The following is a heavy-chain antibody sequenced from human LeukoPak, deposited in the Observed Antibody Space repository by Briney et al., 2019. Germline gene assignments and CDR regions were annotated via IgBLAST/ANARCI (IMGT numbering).Heavy chain of an antibody. D-gene: IGHD3-10*01. CDR1: GFTFSSYC. J-gene: IGHJ6*03. V-gene: IGHV3-21*01. CDR2: ISSSSSYI. Sequence: GGSLRLSCAASGFTFSSYCMNWVRQAPGKGLEWVSFISSSSSYIYYADSVKGRFTISRDNAKNSLYLQMNSLRAEDTAVYYCARRGKWFGELLWNYYYYYMDVWGKGTTVTISS. CDR3: ARRGKWFGELLWNYYYYYMDV.